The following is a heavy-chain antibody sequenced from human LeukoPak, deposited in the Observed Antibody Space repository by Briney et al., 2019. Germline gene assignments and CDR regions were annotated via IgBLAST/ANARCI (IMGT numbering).Heavy chain of an antibody. Sequence: KVSCKASGGTFSSYAISWVRKAPGQGLEWMGGIIPIFGTANYAQKFQGRVTITADESTSTAYMELSSLRSEDTAVYYCARERYCSSTSCSTPDAFDIWGQGTMVTVSS. D-gene: IGHD2-2*02. CDR1: GGTFSSYA. CDR2: IIPIFGTA. V-gene: IGHV1-69*01. J-gene: IGHJ3*02. CDR3: ARERYCSSTSCSTPDAFDI.